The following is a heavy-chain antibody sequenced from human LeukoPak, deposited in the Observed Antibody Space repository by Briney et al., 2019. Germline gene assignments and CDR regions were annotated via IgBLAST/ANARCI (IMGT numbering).Heavy chain of an antibody. CDR3: AKASSNYFYYFEY. CDR1: GFTFSSSD. Sequence: GGSLRLSCAASGFTFSSSDMHWVRQAPGKGLEWVAVISYDATNKYYADSVKGRFTLSRDNSKNTLYLQTNTLRDEDTAAYYCAKASSNYFYYFEYWGQGTLVTVSS. J-gene: IGHJ4*02. D-gene: IGHD2/OR15-2a*01. CDR2: ISYDATNK. V-gene: IGHV3-30*18.